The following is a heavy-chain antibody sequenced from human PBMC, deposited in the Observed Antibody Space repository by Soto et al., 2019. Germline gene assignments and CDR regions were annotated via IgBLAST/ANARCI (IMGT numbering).Heavy chain of an antibody. CDR1: GGSISSGGYS. D-gene: IGHD3-10*01. V-gene: IGHV4-30-2*01. CDR2: IYHSGST. Sequence: PSATLSLTCAVSGGSISSGGYSWSWIRQPPGKGLEWIGYIYHSGSTYYNPSLKSRVTISVDTSKNQFSLKLSSVTAVDTAVYYCARVFGFGGMDVWGQGTTVTSP. CDR3: ARVFGFGGMDV. J-gene: IGHJ6*02.